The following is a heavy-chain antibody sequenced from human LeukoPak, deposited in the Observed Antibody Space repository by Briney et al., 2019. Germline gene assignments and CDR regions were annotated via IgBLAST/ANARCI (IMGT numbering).Heavy chain of an antibody. D-gene: IGHD3-22*01. Sequence: PGGSLRLSCAASGLTFSSHWMHWVRQAPGKGLVWVSRITNDGSSTTYADSVKGRFSISRDSAKNSLYLQMNSLRAEDTAVYYCARAPYYSHVEFYFDYWGQGTLVTVSS. V-gene: IGHV3-74*01. CDR3: ARAPYYSHVEFYFDY. CDR1: GLTFSSHW. J-gene: IGHJ4*02. CDR2: ITNDGSST.